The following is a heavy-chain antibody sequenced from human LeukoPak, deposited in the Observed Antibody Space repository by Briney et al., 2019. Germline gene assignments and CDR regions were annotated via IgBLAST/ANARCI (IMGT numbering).Heavy chain of an antibody. CDR2: ISAYNGNT. CDR3: ARDELGFEAGKGRTFDY. V-gene: IGHV1-18*01. J-gene: IGHJ4*02. CDR1: GYTFISYG. Sequence: ASVKVSCKASGYTFISYGISWVRQAPGQGLEWMGWISAYNGNTNYAQKLQGRVTMTTDTSTSTAYMELRSLRSDDTAVYYCARDELGFEAGKGRTFDYWGQGTLVTVSS. D-gene: IGHD6-19*01.